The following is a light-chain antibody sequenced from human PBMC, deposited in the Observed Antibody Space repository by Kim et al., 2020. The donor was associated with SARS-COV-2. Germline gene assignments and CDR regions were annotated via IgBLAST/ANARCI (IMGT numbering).Light chain of an antibody. CDR3: SSYTSSSTPLYV. CDR2: DVS. CDR1: SSDVGGYNY. Sequence: QSALTQPASVSGSPGQSITISCTGTSSDVGGYNYVSWYQQHPGKAPKLMIYDVSKRPSGVSNRFSGSKSGNTASLTISGLQAEDEADYYCSSYTSSSTPLYVFGTGTKVTVL. V-gene: IGLV2-14*01. J-gene: IGLJ1*01.